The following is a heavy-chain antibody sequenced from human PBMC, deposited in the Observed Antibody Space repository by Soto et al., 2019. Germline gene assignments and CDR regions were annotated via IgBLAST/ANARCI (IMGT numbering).Heavy chain of an antibody. CDR3: ARAGENYGSGTFSPPLRYYFNS. CDR1: GYTFTTHY. CDR2: INPSGGRT. Sequence: QVQLVQSGAEVKKPGASVTVSCTASGYTFTTHYMHWVRQAPGQGLEWMGIINPSGGRTTYALKFQGRVSLTSDTSTNTVYMELSSLRSEDTAVYYCARAGENYGSGTFSPPLRYYFNSWGQGTLVTVSS. D-gene: IGHD3-10*01. J-gene: IGHJ4*02. V-gene: IGHV1-46*01.